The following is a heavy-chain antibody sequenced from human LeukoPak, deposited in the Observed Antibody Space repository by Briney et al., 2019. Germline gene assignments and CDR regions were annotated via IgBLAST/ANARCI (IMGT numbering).Heavy chain of an antibody. CDR3: AGLPIGAVAASDYYYYYGMDV. D-gene: IGHD6-19*01. J-gene: IGHJ6*02. Sequence: SETLSLTCTVSGGSISSSSYYWGWIRQPPGKGLEWIGSIYYSGSTYYNPSLKSRATISVDTSKNQFSLKLSSVTAADTAVYYCAGLPIGAVAASDYYYYYGMDVWGQGTTVTVSS. V-gene: IGHV4-39*01. CDR2: IYYSGST. CDR1: GGSISSSSYY.